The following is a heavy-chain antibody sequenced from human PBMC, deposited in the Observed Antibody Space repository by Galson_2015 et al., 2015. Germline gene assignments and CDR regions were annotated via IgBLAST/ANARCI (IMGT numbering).Heavy chain of an antibody. CDR3: AKLNGRYFGSGRDYLDY. J-gene: IGHJ4*02. V-gene: IGHV3-23*01. D-gene: IGHD3-10*01. Sequence: SLRLSCAASGFTFSNYGMTWVRQAPGKGLEWVSTLSGSGGTTYYADSVKGRFTISRDNSKNTLYVQMNSLRAEDTAVYYCAKLNGRYFGSGRDYLDYWGQGTLVTVSS. CDR1: GFTFSNYG. CDR2: LSGSGGTT.